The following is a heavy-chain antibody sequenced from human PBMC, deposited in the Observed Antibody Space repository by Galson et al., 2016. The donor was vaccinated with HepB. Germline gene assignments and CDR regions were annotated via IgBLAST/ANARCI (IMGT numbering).Heavy chain of an antibody. CDR1: GFTFKYYA. Sequence: SLRLSCAASGFTFKYYAFHWVRQAPGKGLEWVALISSDGTTQYYANSVKGRFTISKDNSKNTLYLQMNSLRAEDTAVYYCARDQDEGITIFGLDPWGQGALVSVSS. D-gene: IGHD3-3*01. V-gene: IGHV3-30-3*01. J-gene: IGHJ5*02. CDR3: ARDQDEGITIFGLDP. CDR2: ISSDGTTQ.